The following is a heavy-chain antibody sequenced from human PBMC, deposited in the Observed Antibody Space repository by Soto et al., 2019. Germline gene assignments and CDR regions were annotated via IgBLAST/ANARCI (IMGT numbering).Heavy chain of an antibody. V-gene: IGHV4-4*02. Sequence: QVQLQESGPGLVKPSGTLSLTCTVSGGSTSSSNWWSWVRQPPGKGLEWIGEIYHSGSTNYNPSLQSRFTISVDKSENQFALKMRSVTAADTAVYYCARSPSSSWYGGGAFDIWGQGTMVTVSS. CDR2: IYHSGST. CDR1: GGSTSSSNW. J-gene: IGHJ3*02. CDR3: ARSPSSSWYGGGAFDI. D-gene: IGHD6-13*01.